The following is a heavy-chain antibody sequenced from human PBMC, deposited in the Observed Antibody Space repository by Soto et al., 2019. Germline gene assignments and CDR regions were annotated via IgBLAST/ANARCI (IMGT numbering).Heavy chain of an antibody. CDR3: ARPHSSGWHPFDY. V-gene: IGHV1-69*12. D-gene: IGHD6-19*01. CDR1: GGTFSSYA. J-gene: IGHJ4*02. CDR2: IIPIFGTA. Sequence: QVQLVQSGAEVKKPGSSVKVSCKASGGTFSSYAISWVRQAPGQGLEWMGGIIPIFGTANYAQKFQGRVTIAADESTSTAYVELSSLRSEDTAVYYCARPHSSGWHPFDYWGQGTLVTVSS.